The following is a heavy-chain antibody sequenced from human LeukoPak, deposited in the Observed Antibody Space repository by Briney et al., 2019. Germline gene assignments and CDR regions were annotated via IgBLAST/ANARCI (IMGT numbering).Heavy chain of an antibody. CDR3: ARGVVTATIYYGMDV. V-gene: IGHV1-2*04. CDR1: RYTFTGYY. Sequence: ASVKVSCKASRYTFTGYYMHWVRQAPGQGLEWMGWINPNSGGTNYAQKFQGWVTMTRDTSISTAYMELSRLRSDDTAVYYCARGVVTATIYYGMDVWGQGTTVTVSS. D-gene: IGHD2-21*02. J-gene: IGHJ6*02. CDR2: INPNSGGT.